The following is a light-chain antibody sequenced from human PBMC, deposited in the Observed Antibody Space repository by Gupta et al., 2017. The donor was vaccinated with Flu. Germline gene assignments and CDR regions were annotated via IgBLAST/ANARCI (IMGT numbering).Light chain of an antibody. CDR2: AAS. J-gene: IGKJ4*01. CDR3: QQSDSTPFT. CDR1: QSISSY. Sequence: DIQMTQSPSSLSASVGDRVTITCRASQSISSYLNWHQQKPGKAPKLLIYAASSLQSGVPSRFSGSGSGTDFTLTISMLQPEDFATYYCQQSDSTPFTFGGGTKVEIK. V-gene: IGKV1-39*01.